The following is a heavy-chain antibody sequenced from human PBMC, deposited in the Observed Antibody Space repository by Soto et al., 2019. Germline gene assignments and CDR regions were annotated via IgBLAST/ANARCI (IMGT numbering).Heavy chain of an antibody. J-gene: IGHJ4*02. CDR1: GFTFSSYA. D-gene: IGHD1-26*01. CDR2: ISYDGSNK. V-gene: IGHV3-30-3*01. CDR3: AREAGGSYGL. Sequence: PGGSLRLSCAASGFTFSSYAMHWVRQAPGKGLERVAVISYDGSNKYYADSVKGRFTISRDNSKNTLYLQMNSLRDEDTAVYYCAREAGGSYGLWGQGPMVTVSS.